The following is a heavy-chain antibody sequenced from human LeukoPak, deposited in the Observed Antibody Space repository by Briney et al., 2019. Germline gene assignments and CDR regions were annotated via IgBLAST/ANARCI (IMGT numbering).Heavy chain of an antibody. CDR2: MKSNSGDT. D-gene: IGHD6-13*01. V-gene: IGHV1-8*01. CDR1: GYTFTGYD. Sequence: ASVKVSCKTSGYTFTGYDINWVRQAPEQGLEWMGWMKSNSGDTHFAQKFQGRVTMTRNTSISTAFMELSSLRSEDTAVYYCARGEYSSSWYPFDNWGQGSLVTVTS. J-gene: IGHJ4*02. CDR3: ARGEYSSSWYPFDN.